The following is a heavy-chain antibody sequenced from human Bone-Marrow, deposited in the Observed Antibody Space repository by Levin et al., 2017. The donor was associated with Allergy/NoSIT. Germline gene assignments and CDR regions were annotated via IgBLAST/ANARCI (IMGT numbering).Heavy chain of an antibody. CDR2: IIPIFDTS. V-gene: IGHV1-69*13. J-gene: IGHJ4*02. CDR1: GGTFTTYD. Sequence: ASVKVSCQASGGTFTTYDINWVRQAPGQGLEWMGGIIPIFDTSKYAQKFQGRVSITADDSTSTAYMELSSLRSEDTAVYYCARGFGDSGYYYHYFDYWAQGTLVTVSS. CDR3: ARGFGDSGYYYHYFDY. D-gene: IGHD3-22*01.